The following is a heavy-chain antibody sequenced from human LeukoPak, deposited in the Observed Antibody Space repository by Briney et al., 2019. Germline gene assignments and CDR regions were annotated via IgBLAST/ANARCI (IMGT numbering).Heavy chain of an antibody. CDR2: IKGDGSEK. CDR1: GFTFSSYW. CDR3: ARSRHYYYYMDV. Sequence: PGGSLRLSCAASGFTFSSYWMTWVRQAPGKGLEWVGNIKGDGSEKYYVDSVKGRFTISRDNAKNSLYLQMNSLRAEDTAVYYCARSRHYYYYMDVWGKGTTVTVSS. V-gene: IGHV3-7*01. J-gene: IGHJ6*03.